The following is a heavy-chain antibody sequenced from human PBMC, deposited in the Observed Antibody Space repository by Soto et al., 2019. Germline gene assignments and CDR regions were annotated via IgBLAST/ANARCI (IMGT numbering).Heavy chain of an antibody. Sequence: EVQLVESGGGLVQPGGSLRLSCAASGFTFSDHYMDWVRQAPGKGLEWVGRIRNKANSYTTEYAASVKGRFTVSRDDSKISLYLQMNSLKTEDTGVYYCVSGYCSSCSCDSGDYWGQGTLVTVSS. CDR2: IRNKANSYTT. CDR1: GFTFSDHY. V-gene: IGHV3-72*01. D-gene: IGHD2-15*01. CDR3: VSGYCSSCSCDSGDY. J-gene: IGHJ4*02.